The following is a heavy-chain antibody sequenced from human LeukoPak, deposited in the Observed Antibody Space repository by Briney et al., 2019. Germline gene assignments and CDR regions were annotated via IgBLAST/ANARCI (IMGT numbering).Heavy chain of an antibody. CDR2: ISGSGGST. CDR3: AKGAIEYYGSGSNH. V-gene: IGHV3-23*01. D-gene: IGHD3-10*01. J-gene: IGHJ4*02. Sequence: GGSLRLSCAASGFTFSSYAMSWVRHAPGKGLEWVSAISGSGGSTYYADSVKGRFTISRDNSKNTLYLQMNSLRAEDTAVYYCAKGAIEYYGSGSNHWGQGTLVTVSS. CDR1: GFTFSSYA.